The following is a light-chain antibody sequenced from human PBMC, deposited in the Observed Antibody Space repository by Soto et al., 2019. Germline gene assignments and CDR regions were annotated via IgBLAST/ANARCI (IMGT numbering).Light chain of an antibody. CDR2: AAS. CDR1: QSISSY. CDR3: QQSYSIPYT. V-gene: IGKV1-39*01. Sequence: DIQMTQSPSSLCASVGDRVNITCRASQSISSYLNWYQQKPGKAPKVLISAASSLQSGVPSRFSGSGSGTEFTLTISCLQPGDFATYYCQQSYSIPYTFGQGTKLEIK. J-gene: IGKJ2*01.